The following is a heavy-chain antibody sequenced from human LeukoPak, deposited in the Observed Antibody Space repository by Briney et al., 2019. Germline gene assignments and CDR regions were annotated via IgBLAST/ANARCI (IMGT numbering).Heavy chain of an antibody. V-gene: IGHV1-2*02. CDR1: GYTFTGYY. J-gene: IGHJ1*01. Sequence: ASVKVSCKASGYTFTGYYMHWVRQAPGQGLEWMGWNNPNSGGTNYAQKFQGRVTMTRDTSISTAYMELSRLRSDDTAVYYCARESYDYVWGSQPPEYFQHWGQGTLVTVSS. D-gene: IGHD3-16*01. CDR3: ARESYDYVWGSQPPEYFQH. CDR2: NNPNSGGT.